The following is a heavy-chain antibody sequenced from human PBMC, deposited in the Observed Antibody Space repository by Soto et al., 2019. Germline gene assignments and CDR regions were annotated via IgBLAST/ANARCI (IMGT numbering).Heavy chain of an antibody. J-gene: IGHJ1*01. CDR1: GFAFSDYY. CDR2: INPNTGDT. Sequence: QVQLVQSGAEVKKPGASVKVSCKASGFAFSDYYLHWVRQAPGQGLESMGWINPNTGDTNYAQKFRGRVTMTRDTSISTAYMELRGLTSDDTAIYLCARLRLVRPTESDWGQGTLVTVS. CDR3: ARLRLVRPTESD. V-gene: IGHV1-2*02. D-gene: IGHD2-21*01.